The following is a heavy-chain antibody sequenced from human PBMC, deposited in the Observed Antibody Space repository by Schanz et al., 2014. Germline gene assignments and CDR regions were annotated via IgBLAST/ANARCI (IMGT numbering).Heavy chain of an antibody. Sequence: DVQLLESGGGLVQPGGSLRLSCAASGFTFNSYAMTWVRQAPGKGLEWVSSISHSGGSKYYADSVKGRFTISRDNAKKTLSLQMISLRAEDTAVYYCARPRFDYGEVDYWGQGTLVTVSS. CDR3: ARPRFDYGEVDY. V-gene: IGHV3-23*01. CDR2: ISHSGGSK. J-gene: IGHJ4*02. D-gene: IGHD4-17*01. CDR1: GFTFNSYA.